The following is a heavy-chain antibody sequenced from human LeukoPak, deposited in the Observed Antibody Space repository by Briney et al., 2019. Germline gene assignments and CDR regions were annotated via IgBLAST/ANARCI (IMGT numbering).Heavy chain of an antibody. CDR2: INHSGST. CDR1: GGSFSGYY. D-gene: IGHD3-16*02. CDR3: ARTNAYYDYVWGSYRYPNYYYYYMDV. J-gene: IGHJ6*03. Sequence: SETLSLTCAVYGGSFSGYYWSWIRQPPGKGLEWIGEINHSGSTNYNPSLKSRVTISVDTSKNQFSLKLSSVTAADTAVYYCARTNAYYDYVWGSYRYPNYYYYYMDVWGKGTTVTISS. V-gene: IGHV4-34*01.